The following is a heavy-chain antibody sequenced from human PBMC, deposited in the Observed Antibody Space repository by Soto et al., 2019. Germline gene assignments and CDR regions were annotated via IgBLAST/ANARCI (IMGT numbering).Heavy chain of an antibody. D-gene: IGHD3-3*01. CDR1: GFSFSSYD. Sequence: PXVCLRLSFAACGFSFSSYDMHWVRQATGKGLEWVSAIGTAGDPYYPGSVKGRFTISRENAKNSLYLQMNSLRAGDTAVYYCAPSHAALTTNAFDICGQRTMVTVSS. V-gene: IGHV3-13*05. J-gene: IGHJ3*02. CDR3: APSHAALTTNAFDI. CDR2: IGTAGDP.